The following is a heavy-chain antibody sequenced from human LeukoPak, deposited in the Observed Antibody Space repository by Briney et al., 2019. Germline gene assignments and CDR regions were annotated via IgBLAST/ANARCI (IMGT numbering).Heavy chain of an antibody. V-gene: IGHV4-39*07. Sequence: SETLSLTCTVSGGSISSSSYYWGWIRQPPGEGLEWIGSIYYSGSTYYNPSLKSRVTISVHTSKNQFSLKLSSVTAADTAVYYCARDGRGSSSRAEWFDPWGQGTLVTVSS. CDR1: GGSISSSSYY. J-gene: IGHJ5*02. CDR2: IYYSGST. D-gene: IGHD6-13*01. CDR3: ARDGRGSSSRAEWFDP.